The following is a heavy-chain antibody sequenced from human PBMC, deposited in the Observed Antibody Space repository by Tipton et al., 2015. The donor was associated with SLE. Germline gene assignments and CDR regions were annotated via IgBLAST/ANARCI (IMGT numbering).Heavy chain of an antibody. CDR2: ISSSSSTI. Sequence: SLRLSCAASGFTFSSYSMNWVRQAPGKGLEWVSYISSSSSTIYYADSVKGRFTISRDNAKNSLYLQMNSLRAEDTAVYYCARDRGYIVVVAKGAFDIWGQGTMVTVSS. V-gene: IGHV3-48*01. J-gene: IGHJ3*02. CDR1: GFTFSSYS. CDR3: ARDRGYIVVVAKGAFDI. D-gene: IGHD2-15*01.